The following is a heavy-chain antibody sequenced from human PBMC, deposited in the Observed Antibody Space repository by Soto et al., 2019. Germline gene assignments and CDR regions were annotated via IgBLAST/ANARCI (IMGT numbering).Heavy chain of an antibody. J-gene: IGHJ6*02. Sequence: QLVESGGGLVKPGGSLRLSCSASGFTFSDENMSWVRQVPGKGLEWVSGISGGGSYIFYADSVQGRFSISRDNPKNSLLLEMNSLRDEDTAVYYCARDSDCHSTSCFFPPHVWGQGTTVTVSS. D-gene: IGHD2-2*01. V-gene: IGHV3-21*06. CDR1: GFTFSDEN. CDR3: ARDSDCHSTSCFFPPHV. CDR2: ISGGGSYI.